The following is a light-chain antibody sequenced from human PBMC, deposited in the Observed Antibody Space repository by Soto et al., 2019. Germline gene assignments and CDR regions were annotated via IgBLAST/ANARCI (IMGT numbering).Light chain of an antibody. CDR3: QQLKSFPLS. CDR2: AAS. Sequence: IQLTQSPSSLSASVGDRVTITCRASQGISSSLAWYQQQPGKAPKLRIYAASTLQSGVPSRFSGSGSGTDFTLTISSLQPEDFATYYCQQLKSFPLSFGGGTTVEIK. V-gene: IGKV1-9*01. J-gene: IGKJ4*01. CDR1: QGISSS.